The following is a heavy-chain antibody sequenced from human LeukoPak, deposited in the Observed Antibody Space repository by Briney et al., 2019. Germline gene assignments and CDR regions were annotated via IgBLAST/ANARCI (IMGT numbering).Heavy chain of an antibody. D-gene: IGHD2-15*01. CDR2: INHSGST. Sequence: SETLSLTCAVYGGSFSGYYWSWIRQPPGKGLEWIGEINHSGSTNYNPSLKSRVTIPVDTSKNQFSLKLSSVTAADTAVYYCARGRDIVVVVAATPAWNYFDYWGQGTLVTVSS. CDR1: GGSFSGYY. V-gene: IGHV4-34*01. J-gene: IGHJ4*02. CDR3: ARGRDIVVVVAATPAWNYFDY.